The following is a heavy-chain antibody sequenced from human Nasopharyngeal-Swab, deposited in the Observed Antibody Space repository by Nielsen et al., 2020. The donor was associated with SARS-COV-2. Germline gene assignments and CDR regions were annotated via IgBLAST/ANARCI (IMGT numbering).Heavy chain of an antibody. D-gene: IGHD3-3*01. CDR3: ARNPPGYYDFIHYGMDV. CDR2: INNIGST. V-gene: IGHV4-34*01. CDR1: GGSFSGYY. J-gene: IGHJ6*02. Sequence: SETLSLTCAVYGGSFSGYYWSWIRQPPGKGLEWIGEINNIGSTNYNPSLKSRVTISVDTSKNQFSLKLSSVTAADTAVYYCARNPPGYYDFIHYGMDVWGQGTTVTVSS.